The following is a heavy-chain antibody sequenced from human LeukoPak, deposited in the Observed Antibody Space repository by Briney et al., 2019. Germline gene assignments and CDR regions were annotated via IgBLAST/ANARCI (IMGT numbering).Heavy chain of an antibody. CDR1: GFTFSSYA. CDR2: ISYDGSNK. Sequence: GGSLRLSCAASGFTFSSYAMHWVRQAPGKGLEWVAVISYDGSNKYYADSVKGRFTISRDNSKNTLYLQMNSLRAEDTAVYYCAKDQYSSSRFEPFDPWGQGTLVTVSS. D-gene: IGHD6-13*01. V-gene: IGHV3-30-3*01. J-gene: IGHJ5*02. CDR3: AKDQYSSSRFEPFDP.